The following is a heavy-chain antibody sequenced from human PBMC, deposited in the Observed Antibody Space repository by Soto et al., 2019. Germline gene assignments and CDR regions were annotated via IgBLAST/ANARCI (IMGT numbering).Heavy chain of an antibody. CDR1: GGTFSSYA. CDR2: IIPIFGTA. V-gene: IGHV1-69*01. J-gene: IGHJ4*02. D-gene: IGHD3-16*01. Sequence: QVQLVQSGAEVKKPGSSVKVSCKASGGTFSSYAISWVRQAPGQGLEWMGGIIPIFGTANYAQKFQGRVPLTADESTSTAYMELSSLGSEDTGVYYCEGTVERGGGANWGQGNLVTVSS. CDR3: EGTVERGGGAN.